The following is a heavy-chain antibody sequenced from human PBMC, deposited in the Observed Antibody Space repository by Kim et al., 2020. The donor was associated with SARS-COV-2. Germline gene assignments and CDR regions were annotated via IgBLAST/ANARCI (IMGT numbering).Heavy chain of an antibody. D-gene: IGHD6-13*01. V-gene: IGHV3-33*06. J-gene: IGHJ6*02. CDR3: AKDIASAATDYYYGLDV. CDR1: GFTFSSYA. CDR2: IWYDERNK. Sequence: GGSLRLSCEASGFTFSSYAMNWVRQAPGKGLEWVAIIWYDERNKYYADSVKGRFTISRYNSKNTVYLQMNSLRPEDTALYYCAKDIASAATDYYYGLDVWGQGTTVTVSS.